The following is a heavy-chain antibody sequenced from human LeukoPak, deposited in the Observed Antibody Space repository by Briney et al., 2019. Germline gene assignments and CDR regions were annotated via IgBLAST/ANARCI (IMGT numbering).Heavy chain of an antibody. CDR3: ARVGGSYLYYYYYGMDV. Sequence: ASVKVPCKASGYTFTSYGISWVRQAPGQGLEWMGWISAYNGNTNYAQKLQGRVTMTRNTSISTAYMELSSLRSEDTAVYYCARVGGSYLYYYYYGMDVWGQGTTVTVSS. D-gene: IGHD1-26*01. J-gene: IGHJ6*02. CDR2: ISAYNGNT. CDR1: GYTFTSYG. V-gene: IGHV1-18*01.